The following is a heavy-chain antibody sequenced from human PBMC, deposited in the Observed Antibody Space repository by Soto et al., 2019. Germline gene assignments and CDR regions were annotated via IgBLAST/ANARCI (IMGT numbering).Heavy chain of an antibody. V-gene: IGHV3-30*18. CDR2: ISYDGSNK. CDR1: GFTFSSYG. J-gene: IGHJ6*02. Sequence: QVQLVESGGGVVQPGRSLRLSCAASGFTFSSYGMHWVRQAPGKGLEWVAVISYDGSNKYYADSVKGRFTISRDNSKNTLYLQMNSLRAEDTAVYYCAKDDGLYYYGMDVWGQGTTVTVSS. CDR3: AKDDGLYYYGMDV. D-gene: IGHD4-17*01.